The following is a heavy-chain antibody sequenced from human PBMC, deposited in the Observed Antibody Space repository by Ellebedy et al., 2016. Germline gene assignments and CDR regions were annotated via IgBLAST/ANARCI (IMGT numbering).Heavy chain of an antibody. D-gene: IGHD1-26*01. CDR1: GFTFSSYW. J-gene: IGHJ4*02. CDR3: AKDKSSSGNYYGYFDK. Sequence: GESLKISXAASGFTFSSYWMHWVRQAPGKGLQWVSSISVGSGSRYYADSVKGRFTISRDNSKNTLYLQMNSLRADDTAVYYCAKDKSSSGNYYGYFDKWGQGTLVTVSS. V-gene: IGHV3-23*01. CDR2: ISVGSGSR.